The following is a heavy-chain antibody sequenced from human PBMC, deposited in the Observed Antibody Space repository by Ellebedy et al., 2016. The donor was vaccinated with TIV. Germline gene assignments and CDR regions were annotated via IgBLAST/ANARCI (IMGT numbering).Heavy chain of an antibody. V-gene: IGHV4-39*02. CDR2: MHTSGDT. J-gene: IGHJ4*02. D-gene: IGHD3-10*01. CDR3: ATTLVGTKTLGH. Sequence: GSLRLSCAASGFTFSSYGMHWVRQPPGKGLEWVGSMHTSGDTFYNPSLKSRVTFSVDTSNNHFSLRLTSATAADTAVYYCATTLVGTKTLGHWGQGILVTVSS. CDR1: GFTFSSYG.